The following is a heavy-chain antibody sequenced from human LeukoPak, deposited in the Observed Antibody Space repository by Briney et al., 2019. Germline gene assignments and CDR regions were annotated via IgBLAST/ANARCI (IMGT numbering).Heavy chain of an antibody. V-gene: IGHV4-59*01. CDR3: ARDQRDGYHDY. CDR2: IYYSGST. CDR1: GGSISSYY. J-gene: IGHJ4*02. Sequence: AETLSLTCTVSGGSISSYYWSWIRQPPGKGLEWSGYIYYSGSTNYNPSLKSRVTISVDTSKNQFSLNRRSVTAAHTAVYYCARDQRDGYHDYWGQGNLVTVSS. D-gene: IGHD5-24*01.